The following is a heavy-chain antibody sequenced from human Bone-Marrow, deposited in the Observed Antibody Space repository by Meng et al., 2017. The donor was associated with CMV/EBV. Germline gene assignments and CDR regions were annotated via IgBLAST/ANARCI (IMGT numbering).Heavy chain of an antibody. V-gene: IGHV1-18*01. J-gene: IGHJ4*02. Sequence: QVQRAQAGAVVRKPGASVKVSCTASGYTFASYGISWVRQAPGQGLEWMGWISAYNGNTNYAQKLQGRVTMTTDTSTSTAYMELRSLRSDDTAVYYCARVGWLVPSSGFDYWGQGTLVTVSS. CDR3: ARVGWLVPSSGFDY. CDR2: ISAYNGNT. D-gene: IGHD6-19*01. CDR1: GYTFASYG.